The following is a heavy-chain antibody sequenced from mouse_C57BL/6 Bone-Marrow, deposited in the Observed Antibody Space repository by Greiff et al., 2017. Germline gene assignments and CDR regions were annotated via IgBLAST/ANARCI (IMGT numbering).Heavy chain of an antibody. CDR2: IYPGSGNT. J-gene: IGHJ4*01. D-gene: IGHD2-4*01. CDR1: GYTFTDYY. CDR3: IYYDYDEGAMDY. Sequence: VKLQESGAELVRPGASVKLSCKASGYTFTDYYINWVKQRPGQGLEWIARIYPGSGNTYYNEKFKGKATLTAEKSSSTAYMQLSSLTSEDSAVYFCIYYDYDEGAMDYWGQGTSVTVSS. V-gene: IGHV1-76*01.